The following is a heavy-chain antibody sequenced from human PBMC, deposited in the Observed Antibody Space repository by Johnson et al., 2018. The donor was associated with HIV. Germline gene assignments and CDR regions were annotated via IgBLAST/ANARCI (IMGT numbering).Heavy chain of an antibody. V-gene: IGHV3-30*04. J-gene: IGHJ3*02. D-gene: IGHD6-19*01. Sequence: QVQLVESGGGVVQPGRSLRLSCAASGFTFSSYAMHWVRQAPGKGLEWVAVISSDGSNKYYADSVNGRFTISRDNSMHTMYLQMNSLRAEDTAVYYCAGQVRAFDIWGQGTMVTVSS. CDR3: AGQVRAFDI. CDR1: GFTFSSYA. CDR2: ISSDGSNK.